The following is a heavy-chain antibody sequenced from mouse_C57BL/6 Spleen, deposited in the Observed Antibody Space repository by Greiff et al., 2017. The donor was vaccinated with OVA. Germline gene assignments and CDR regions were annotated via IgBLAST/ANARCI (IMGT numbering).Heavy chain of an antibody. V-gene: IGHV1-72*01. CDR1: GYTFTSYW. CDR2: IDPNSGGT. J-gene: IGHJ2*01. D-gene: IGHD2-4*01. CDR3: ARFYYDYDDVGTYYFDY. Sequence: QVQLKQPGAELVKPGASVKLSCKASGYTFTSYWMHWVKQRPGRGLEWIGRIDPNSGGTKYNEKFKSKATLTVDKPSSTAYMQLSSLTSEDSAVYYCARFYYDYDDVGTYYFDYWGQGTTLTVSS.